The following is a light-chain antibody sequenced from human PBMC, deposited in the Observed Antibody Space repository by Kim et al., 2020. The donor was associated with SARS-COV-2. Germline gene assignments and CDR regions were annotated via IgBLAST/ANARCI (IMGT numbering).Light chain of an antibody. V-gene: IGKV1-5*03. CDR3: QHYNSYPLT. CDR1: QSISSW. CDR2: KAS. Sequence: ASVGDRVTLTCRASQSISSWLAWYQQKPGKAPKLLIYKASSLESGVPSRFSGSGSGTEFTLTISSLQPDDFATYYCQHYNSYPLTFGGGTKVDIK. J-gene: IGKJ4*01.